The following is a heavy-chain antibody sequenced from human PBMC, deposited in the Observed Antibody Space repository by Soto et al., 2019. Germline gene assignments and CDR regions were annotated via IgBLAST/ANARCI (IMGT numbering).Heavy chain of an antibody. CDR2: IIPIIGII. J-gene: IGHJ5*02. D-gene: IGHD3-22*01. V-gene: IGHV1-69*04. CDR1: GYTFNSYG. Sequence: ASVKVSCKASGYTFNSYGISWVRQAPGQGLEWMGRIIPIIGIINYAQKFQGRVTITADKFTGTAYMELTRLRSDDTAVYYCGGDPDSHYNDSHAYSYPWGQGTLVTVSS. CDR3: GGDPDSHYNDSHAYSYP.